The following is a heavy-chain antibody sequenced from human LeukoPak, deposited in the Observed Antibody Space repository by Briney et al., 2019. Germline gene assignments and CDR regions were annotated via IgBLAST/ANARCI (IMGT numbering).Heavy chain of an antibody. D-gene: IGHD3-9*01. CDR2: IYPGDSDT. Sequence: GESLKISCKGSGYSFTSYWIGWVRQMPGKGLEWMGIIYPGDSDTRYSPSFQGQVTISADKSISTAYLQWSSLKASDTAMYYCASSPHGGYDILTGYPGNWFDPWGPGTLVTVSS. J-gene: IGHJ5*02. CDR3: ASSPHGGYDILTGYPGNWFDP. CDR1: GYSFTSYW. V-gene: IGHV5-51*01.